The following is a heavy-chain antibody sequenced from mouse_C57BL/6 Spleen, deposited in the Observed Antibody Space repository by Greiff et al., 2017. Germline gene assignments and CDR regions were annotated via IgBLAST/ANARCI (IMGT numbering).Heavy chain of an antibody. D-gene: IGHD1-1*01. CDR1: GYTFTSYG. V-gene: IGHV1-81*01. CDR3: ARGRNYYGSSPEYFDV. Sequence: QVQLQQSGAELARPGASVKLSCKASGYTFTSYGISWVKQRTGQGLEWIGEIYPRSGNTYYNEKFKGKATLTADKSSSTAYMERRSLTSEDSAVYFCARGRNYYGSSPEYFDVWGTGTTVTVSS. CDR2: IYPRSGNT. J-gene: IGHJ1*03.